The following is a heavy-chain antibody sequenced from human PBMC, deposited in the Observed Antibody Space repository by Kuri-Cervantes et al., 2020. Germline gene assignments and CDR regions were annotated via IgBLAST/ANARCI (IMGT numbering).Heavy chain of an antibody. J-gene: IGHJ5*02. D-gene: IGHD3-10*01. CDR2: ISATGDRT. V-gene: IGHV3-23*01. Sequence: GESLKISCAASGFIFNSYGMTWARLAPGKGLEWLSSISATGDRTFYADSVRGRVTISRDNSKNTLSLQLDSLRAEDTAVYYCAKDSITMVRGVGGWFDPWGQGTLVTVSS. CDR3: AKDSITMVRGVGGWFDP. CDR1: GFIFNSYG.